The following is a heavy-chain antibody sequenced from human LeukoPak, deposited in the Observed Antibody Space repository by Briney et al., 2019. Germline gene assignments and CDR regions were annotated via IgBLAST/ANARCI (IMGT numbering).Heavy chain of an antibody. Sequence: SETLSLTCSVSGGSVNSFFWSWIRQSPGKPLEWIAYITYSGSANYKPSLKSRVTISLDTSKNQVSLRLTPVTAADTAVYYCARVPYSDRIEFYYMDVWGKGTTVTVSS. V-gene: IGHV4-59*02. D-gene: IGHD6-13*01. CDR1: GGSVNSFF. CDR2: ITYSGSA. J-gene: IGHJ6*03. CDR3: ARVPYSDRIEFYYMDV.